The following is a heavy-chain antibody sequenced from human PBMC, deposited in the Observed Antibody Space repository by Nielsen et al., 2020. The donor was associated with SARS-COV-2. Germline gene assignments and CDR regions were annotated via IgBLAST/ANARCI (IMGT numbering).Heavy chain of an antibody. CDR2: ISSSGSTM. CDR1: GFTFSSYE. CDR3: VSVWGSDYFDY. J-gene: IGHJ4*02. Sequence: GESLKISCAASGFTFSSYEMNWVRQAPGKGLEWVSYISSSGSTMYYADSVKGRFTISRDNAKNSLYLQMNSLRAEDTAVYYCVSVWGSDYFDYWGQGTLVTVSS. D-gene: IGHD3-16*01. V-gene: IGHV3-48*03.